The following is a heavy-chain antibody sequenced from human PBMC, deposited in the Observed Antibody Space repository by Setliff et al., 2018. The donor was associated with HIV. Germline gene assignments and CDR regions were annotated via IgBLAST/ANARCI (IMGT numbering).Heavy chain of an antibody. J-gene: IGHJ4*02. V-gene: IGHV1-69*05. Sequence: ASVKVSCKASGGTLNDYAVTWVRQAPGQGLEVVGEIIPLFGTRNYVQRFQGRIAITTDESTATAYMDLSCLTSEDTTMYYCAFSIYRSGSYSFIFDYWGQGTLVTVSS. CDR3: AFSIYRSGSYSFIFDY. CDR1: GGTLNDYA. CDR2: IIPLFGTR. D-gene: IGHD3-10*01.